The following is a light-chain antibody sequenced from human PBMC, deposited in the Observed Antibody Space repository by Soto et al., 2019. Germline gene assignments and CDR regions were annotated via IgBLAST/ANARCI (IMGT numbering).Light chain of an antibody. J-gene: IGKJ2*01. V-gene: IGKV3-11*01. Sequence: EIALTQSPATLSLSPGERATLSCRASQSVNSYLAWYQQKPGQAPRLLIYDASNRATGIPTRFSGSGSGTDFTLTISSLEPEDFAVYYCQQRFNWPTFGQGTKLEIK. CDR1: QSVNSY. CDR2: DAS. CDR3: QQRFNWPT.